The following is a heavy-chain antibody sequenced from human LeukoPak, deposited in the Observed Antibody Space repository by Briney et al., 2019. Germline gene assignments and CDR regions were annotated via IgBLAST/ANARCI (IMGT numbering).Heavy chain of an antibody. D-gene: IGHD3-22*01. J-gene: IGHJ4*02. Sequence: SETLSLTCTVSGGSISSYYWSWIRQPAGKGLEWIGRIYTSGSTNYNPSLKSRVTMSVDTSKNQFSLKLSSVTAADTAVYYCARELYYDSSGYPFFDYWGQGTLVTVSS. CDR2: IYTSGST. V-gene: IGHV4-4*07. CDR1: GGSISSYY. CDR3: ARELYYDSSGYPFFDY.